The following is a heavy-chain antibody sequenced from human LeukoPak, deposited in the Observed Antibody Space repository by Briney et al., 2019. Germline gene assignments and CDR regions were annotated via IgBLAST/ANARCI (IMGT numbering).Heavy chain of an antibody. CDR2: IHPRRGDT. CDR3: ARDGAYGKGSYYRGCIDS. J-gene: IGHJ4*02. D-gene: IGHD3-10*01. CDR1: RSSFTPSF. Sequence: GASVKVSCKTSRSSFTPSFIPCVRQAPGQGLEWVGWIHPRRGDTNYAQKFQGRVTMTRDTSISTAYLDLSSLRSDDTAVYYCARDGAYGKGSYYRGCIDSWGQGTPVTVSP. V-gene: IGHV1-2*02.